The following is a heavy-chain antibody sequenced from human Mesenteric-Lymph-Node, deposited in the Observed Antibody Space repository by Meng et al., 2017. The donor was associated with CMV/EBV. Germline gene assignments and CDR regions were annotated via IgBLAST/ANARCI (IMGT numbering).Heavy chain of an antibody. D-gene: IGHD3-3*01. Sequence: GESLKISCAASGFTFSNAWMNWVRQAPGKGLEWLGRIKSKTDGETTDYAAPMKGRFTISRDDSKNTLYLQMNSLKTEDTAFYYCFTRLRFLEWIDYWGQGTLVTVSS. V-gene: IGHV3-15*01. CDR1: GFTFSNAW. CDR3: FTRLRFLEWIDY. CDR2: IKSKTDGETT. J-gene: IGHJ4*02.